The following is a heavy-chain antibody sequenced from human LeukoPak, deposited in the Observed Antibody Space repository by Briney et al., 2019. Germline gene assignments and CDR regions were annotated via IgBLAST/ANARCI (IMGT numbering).Heavy chain of an antibody. V-gene: IGHV1-8*03. CDR1: GYTFTSYH. D-gene: IGHD4-17*01. J-gene: IGHJ4*02. CDR3: ARTTSLTASGYDY. CDR2: MNPYSGDR. Sequence: ASVKVSCKTSGYTFTSYHINWVRQATGQGLEWMGWMNPYSGDRGYAQKFQGRVSITSDTSISTAYMELSSLRSDATAVYFCARTTSLTASGYDYWGQGTLVTVSS.